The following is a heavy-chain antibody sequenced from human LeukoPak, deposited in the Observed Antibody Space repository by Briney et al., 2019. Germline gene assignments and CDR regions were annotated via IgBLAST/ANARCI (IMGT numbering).Heavy chain of an antibody. CDR1: GYTFTSYA. D-gene: IGHD3-10*01. V-gene: IGHV1-3*03. CDR3: ARGLLRVRVYYYYMDV. CDR2: INAGNGNT. Sequence: GASVKVSCKASGYTFTSYAMHWVRQAPGQRLEWMGWINAGNGNTKYSQEFQGRVTITRDTSASTAYMELSSLRSEDTAVYYCARGLLRVRVYYYYMDVWGKGTTVTVSS. J-gene: IGHJ6*03.